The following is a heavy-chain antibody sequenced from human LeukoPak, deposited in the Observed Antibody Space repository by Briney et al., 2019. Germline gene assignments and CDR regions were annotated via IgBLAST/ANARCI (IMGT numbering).Heavy chain of an antibody. CDR2: IRYDGSEK. Sequence: GGSLRLSCGASGFTFSSYGIHWVRQAPGKGLEWVAFIRYDGSEKYYADSLKGRFTISRDNSKNTLYLQMNSLRVEDTAVYFCVKGYYYYMDVWGKGTTVTVSS. V-gene: IGHV3-30*02. J-gene: IGHJ6*03. CDR1: GFTFSSYG. CDR3: VKGYYYYMDV.